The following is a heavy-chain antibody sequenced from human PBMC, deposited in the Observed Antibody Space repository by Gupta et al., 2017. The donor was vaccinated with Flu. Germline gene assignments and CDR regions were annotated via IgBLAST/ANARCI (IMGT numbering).Heavy chain of an antibody. J-gene: IGHJ3*01. D-gene: IGHD1-26*01. CDR3: ARRGNYLGDAFDV. CDR2: ISSSSTYR. V-gene: IGHV3-21*01. CDR1: GFTFSTYN. Sequence: EVQLRESGGGLVKPGGSLRLSCAASGFTFSTYNMNWVRQAPGKGLEWVSSISSSSTYRHYADSVRGRFTVSRDNAKDSLYLQMNSLRAEDTAVYYCARRGNYLGDAFDVWGQGTMVTVSS.